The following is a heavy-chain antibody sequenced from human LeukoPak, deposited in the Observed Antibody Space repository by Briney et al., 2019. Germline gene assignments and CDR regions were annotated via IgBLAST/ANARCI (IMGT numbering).Heavy chain of an antibody. CDR3: ARVGEGCFDH. CDR1: GGSISTYY. CDR2: IYYSGNT. Sequence: PSETLSLTCTVSGGSISTYYWSWIRQPPGKGLEGIGYIYYSGNTSYNPSLKTRVTISIDTSKNQFFLRLRSVTAADTAVYYCARVGEGCFDHWGQGTLATVSS. J-gene: IGHJ4*02. V-gene: IGHV4-59*01.